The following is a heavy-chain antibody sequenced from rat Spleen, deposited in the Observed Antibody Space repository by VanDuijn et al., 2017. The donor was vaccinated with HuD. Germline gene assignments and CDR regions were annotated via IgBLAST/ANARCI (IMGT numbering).Heavy chain of an antibody. CDR2: ISYDGSRT. V-gene: IGHV5-29*01. CDR3: ARQWDY. J-gene: IGHJ2*01. CDR1: GFTFSNYG. Sequence: EVQLVESGGGLVQPGRSLKLSCVASGFTFSNYGMAWVRQASTKGLEWVAVISYDGSRTYYRDSVKGRFTISRDNAKTTLYLQMDSLRSEDTATYYCARQWDYWGQGVMVTVST.